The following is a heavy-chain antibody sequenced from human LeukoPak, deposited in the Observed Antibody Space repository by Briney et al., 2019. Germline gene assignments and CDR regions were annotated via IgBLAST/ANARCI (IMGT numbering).Heavy chain of an antibody. Sequence: PGGSLRLSCEASGFTFSNYGMHWVRQAPGKGLEWVAFIRYDGSNKYYADSVKGRFTIFRDDSKNTLYLQMSSLRAEDTAVYYCTYNWRSPQSHFDYWGQGTLVTVSS. V-gene: IGHV3-30*02. CDR3: TYNWRSPQSHFDY. D-gene: IGHD1-20*01. J-gene: IGHJ4*02. CDR1: GFTFSNYG. CDR2: IRYDGSNK.